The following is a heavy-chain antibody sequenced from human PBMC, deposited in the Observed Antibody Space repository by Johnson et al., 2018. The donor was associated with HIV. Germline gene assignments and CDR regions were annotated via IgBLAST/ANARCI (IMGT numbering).Heavy chain of an antibody. D-gene: IGHD6-13*01. CDR2: ISYDGSHK. V-gene: IGHV3-30*03. Sequence: QVQLVESGGGVVQPGRSLRLSCAASGFTFSSMHWDRQAPGKGLEWVAVISYDGSHKYYADSLRGRFNISRDNPKNTLYLQMNSLRAEDTAVYYCVRPAAAGRDDAFDIWGQGTMVTVSS. CDR1: GFTFSS. J-gene: IGHJ3*02. CDR3: VRPAAAGRDDAFDI.